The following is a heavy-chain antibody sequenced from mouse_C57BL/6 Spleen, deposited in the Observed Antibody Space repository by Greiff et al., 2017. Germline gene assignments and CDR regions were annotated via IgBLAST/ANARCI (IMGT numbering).Heavy chain of an antibody. D-gene: IGHD1-1*01. J-gene: IGHJ1*03. CDR3: ARRDYGSIDWYFDV. CDR1: GYTFTSYW. V-gene: IGHV1-18*01. CDR2: INPNNGGT. Sequence: VQLKQPGAELVKPGASVKVSCKASGYTFTSYWMHWVKQSHGKSLEWIGDINPNNGGTIYNQKFKGKATLTVDKSSSTAYMELRSLTSEDTAVYDCARRDYGSIDWYFDVWGTGTTVTVSS.